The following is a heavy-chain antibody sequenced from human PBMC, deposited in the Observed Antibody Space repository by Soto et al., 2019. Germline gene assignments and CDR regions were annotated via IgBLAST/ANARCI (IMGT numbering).Heavy chain of an antibody. J-gene: IGHJ6*02. D-gene: IGHD6-19*01. CDR2: IYYSGST. Sequence: PAETLSLTCTVSGGSVSSGSYYWNWIRQAPGKGLEWIGNIYYSGSTNYNPSLKSRVTVSVETPKNRFSLKLTSVTAADTAVYYCSRIGVAGHYYHAMDVWGRGTTVTVSS. CDR3: SRIGVAGHYYHAMDV. CDR1: GGSVSSGSYY. V-gene: IGHV4-61*01.